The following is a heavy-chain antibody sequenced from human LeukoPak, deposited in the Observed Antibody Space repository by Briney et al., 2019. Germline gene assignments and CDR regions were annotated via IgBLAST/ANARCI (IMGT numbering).Heavy chain of an antibody. Sequence: SETLSLTCTVSGGSISTYYWSWIRQPPGKGLEWIGYIYYSGSTNYNPSLKSRVTISVDTSKNQFSLKLSSVTAADTAVYYCARLGPAGIFDYYYSMDVWGKGSTVTVSS. V-gene: IGHV4-59*01. CDR1: GGSISTYY. CDR2: IYYSGST. CDR3: ARLGPAGIFDYYYSMDV. J-gene: IGHJ6*03. D-gene: IGHD6-13*01.